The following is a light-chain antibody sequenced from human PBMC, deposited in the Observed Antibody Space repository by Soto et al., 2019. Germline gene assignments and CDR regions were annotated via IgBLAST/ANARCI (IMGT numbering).Light chain of an antibody. CDR2: DVS. CDR3: SSYAGSDTYF. J-gene: IGLJ1*01. V-gene: IGLV2-14*01. Sequence: QSALTQPASVSGSPGQSITISCTGTSSDVGGYNYVSWYQQHPGKAPKLMIYDVSNRPSGVSNRFSGSKSGNTASLTISGLQAEDEADYYCSSYAGSDTYFFGTGTQLTVL. CDR1: SSDVGGYNY.